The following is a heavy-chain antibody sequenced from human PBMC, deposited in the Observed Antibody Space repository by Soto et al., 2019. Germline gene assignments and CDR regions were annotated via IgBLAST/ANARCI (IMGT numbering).Heavy chain of an antibody. CDR2: IYYSGST. CDR3: ASSNIAAAGFYYYGMDV. CDR1: GGSISSYY. D-gene: IGHD6-13*01. Sequence: SLTCTVSGGSISSYYWSWIRQPPGKGLEWIGYIYYSGSTNYNPSLKSRVTISVDTSKNQFSLKLSSVTAADTAVYYCASSNIAAAGFYYYGMDVWGRGTTVTVSS. V-gene: IGHV4-59*01. J-gene: IGHJ6*02.